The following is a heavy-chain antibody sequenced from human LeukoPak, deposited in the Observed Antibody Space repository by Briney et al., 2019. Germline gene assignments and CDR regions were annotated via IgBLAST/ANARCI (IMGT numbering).Heavy chain of an antibody. CDR2: IKKDGSEK. J-gene: IGHJ4*02. V-gene: IGHV3-7*04. CDR1: GFTFSSYW. Sequence: PGGSLRLSCAASGFTFSSYWMSWVRQVPGRGLEWGASIKKDGSEKYYVDSVKGRFTMSRDNAKDTLYLEINSLRVEDTAVYYCARGSNWAFDYWGQGTLVTASS. D-gene: IGHD7-27*01. CDR3: ARGSNWAFDY.